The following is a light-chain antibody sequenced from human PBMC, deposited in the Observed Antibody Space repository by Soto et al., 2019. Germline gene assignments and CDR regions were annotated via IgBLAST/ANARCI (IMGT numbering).Light chain of an antibody. V-gene: IGKV3-11*01. Sequence: EIVLTQSPATLSLSPGDRATLFCRASQSVGGYLGWYQQRPGQAPRLLIYDASNRVPGVPDRFSASGSGTDFTLTISSLEPEEFAVYYCPQRNGWPRTFGQGTKVEIK. CDR2: DAS. CDR3: PQRNGWPRT. CDR1: QSVGGY. J-gene: IGKJ1*01.